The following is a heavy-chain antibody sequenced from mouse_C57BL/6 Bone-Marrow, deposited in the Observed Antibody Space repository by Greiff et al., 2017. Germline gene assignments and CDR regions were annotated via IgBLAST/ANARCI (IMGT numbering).Heavy chain of an antibody. CDR3: ARVEDYGSSSAWFAY. Sequence: VQLQESGPELVKPGASVKISCKASGYTFTDYYINWVKQRPGQGLEWIGWIFPGSGSTYYNEKFKGKATLTVDKSSSTAYMLLSSLTSEDSAVYFCARVEDYGSSSAWFAYWGQGTLVTVSA. V-gene: IGHV1-75*01. CDR2: IFPGSGST. CDR1: GYTFTDYY. J-gene: IGHJ3*01. D-gene: IGHD1-1*01.